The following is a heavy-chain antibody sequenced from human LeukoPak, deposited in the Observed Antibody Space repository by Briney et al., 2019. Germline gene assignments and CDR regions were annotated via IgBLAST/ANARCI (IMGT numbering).Heavy chain of an antibody. V-gene: IGHV3-30-3*01. CDR3: ARDDTGRSFDWLAHQFDY. CDR1: GFTFRNYA. J-gene: IGHJ4*02. CDR2: ISYDGNNK. D-gene: IGHD3-9*01. Sequence: GRSLRLSCAASGFTFRNYAIHWVRQAPGRGLEWVAVISYDGNNKYYADSVKGRFTISRDNSKNTLYLQMNGLRTDDTAVYYCARDDTGRSFDWLAHQFDYWGQGTLVTVSS.